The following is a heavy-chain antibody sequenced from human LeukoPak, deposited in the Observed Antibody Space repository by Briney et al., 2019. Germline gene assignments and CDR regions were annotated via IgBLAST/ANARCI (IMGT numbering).Heavy chain of an antibody. CDR2: ISAYNGNT. J-gene: IGHJ5*02. V-gene: IGHV1-18*01. CDR1: GYTFTSYG. Sequence: ASVKVSCKASGYTFTSYGISWVRQAPGQGLEWMGWISAYNGNTNYAQKLQGRVTMITDTSTSTAYMELRSLRSDDTAVYYCARDPGLAAAAPRWFDPWGQGTLVTVSS. CDR3: ARDPGLAAAAPRWFDP. D-gene: IGHD6-13*01.